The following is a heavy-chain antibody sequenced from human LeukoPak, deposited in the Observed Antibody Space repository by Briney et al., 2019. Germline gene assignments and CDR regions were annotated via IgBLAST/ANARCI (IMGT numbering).Heavy chain of an antibody. CDR3: ARSGGPVGSGSEFDY. V-gene: IGHV4-59*01. CDR1: GGSISSYY. Sequence: SETLSLTCTVSGGSISSYYWSWIRQPPGKGLEWIRYIYYSGSTNYNPSLKSRVTISVDTSKNQFSLKLSSVTAADTAVYYCARSGGPVGSGSEFDYWGQGTLVTVSS. CDR2: IYYSGST. D-gene: IGHD3-10*01. J-gene: IGHJ4*02.